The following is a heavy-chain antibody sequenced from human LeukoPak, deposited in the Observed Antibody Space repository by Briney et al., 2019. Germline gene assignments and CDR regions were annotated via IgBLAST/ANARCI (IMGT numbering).Heavy chain of an antibody. D-gene: IGHD6-13*01. CDR3: ATYSSSRPYYYYMDV. CDR2: IYYRGST. Sequence: CGTPSLTSTVSCGSIFTYYWSWRAHPTGKEGMEWGDIYYRGSTNYTPSLKSRVTISVDTSKNQFSLKLSFVTAADTAVYYCATYSSSRPYYYYMDVWGKGTTVTVSS. J-gene: IGHJ6*03. CDR1: CGSIFTYY. V-gene: IGHV4-59*01.